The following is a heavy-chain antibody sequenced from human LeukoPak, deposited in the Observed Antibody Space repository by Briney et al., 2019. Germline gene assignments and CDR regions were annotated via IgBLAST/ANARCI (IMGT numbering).Heavy chain of an antibody. CDR2: ISGSGGST. CDR1: GFTISINY. J-gene: IGHJ4*02. D-gene: IGHD5-24*01. CDR3: AKARGWQDCDY. V-gene: IGHV3-23*01. Sequence: PGGSLRLSCLASGFTISINYMSWVRQAPGKGLEWVSAISGSGGSTYYADSVKGRFTISRDNSKNTLYLQMNSLRAEDTAVYYCAKARGWQDCDYWGQGTLVTVSS.